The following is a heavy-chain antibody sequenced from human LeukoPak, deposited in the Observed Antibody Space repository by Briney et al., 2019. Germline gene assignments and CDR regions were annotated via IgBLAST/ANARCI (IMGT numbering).Heavy chain of an antibody. CDR1: GDSVSSNSAA. J-gene: IGHJ5*02. CDR2: TYYRSKWYN. Sequence: SQTLSLTCAISGDSVSSNSAAWNWIRQSPSGGLQWLGRTYYRSKWYNDYALSVKSRITINPDTSKNQFSLQLNSVTPEDTAVYYCARQIVVVPAAMVMGWFDPWGQGTLVTVSS. D-gene: IGHD2-2*01. V-gene: IGHV6-1*01. CDR3: ARQIVVVPAAMVMGWFDP.